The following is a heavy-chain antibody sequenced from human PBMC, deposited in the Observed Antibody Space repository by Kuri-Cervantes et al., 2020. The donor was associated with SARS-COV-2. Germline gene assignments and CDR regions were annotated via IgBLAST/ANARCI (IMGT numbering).Heavy chain of an antibody. CDR3: ARVAPYSRTNDAFDI. V-gene: IGHV1-18*01. D-gene: IGHD4-11*01. J-gene: IGHJ3*02. CDR2: ISAYNGNT. Sequence: ASVKVSCKASGYTFTSYGISWVRQAPGQGLEWMGWISAYNGNTNYAQKLQGRVTMTTDTSTSTAYMELRRLRSDDTAVYYCARVAPYSRTNDAFDIWGQGTMVTVSS. CDR1: GYTFTSYG.